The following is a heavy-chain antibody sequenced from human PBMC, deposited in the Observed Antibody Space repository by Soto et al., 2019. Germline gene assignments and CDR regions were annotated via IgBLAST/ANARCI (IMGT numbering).Heavy chain of an antibody. CDR3: ARVGSGSYYTVKFDY. CDR2: IIPIFGTA. V-gene: IGHV1-69*13. CDR1: GGTFSSYA. J-gene: IGHJ4*02. D-gene: IGHD3-10*01. Sequence: GASVKVSCKASGGTFSSYAISWVRQAPGQGLEWMGGIIPIFGTANYAQKFQGRVTITADESTSTAYMELSSLRSEDTAVYYCARVGSGSYYTVKFDYWGQGTLVTVPQ.